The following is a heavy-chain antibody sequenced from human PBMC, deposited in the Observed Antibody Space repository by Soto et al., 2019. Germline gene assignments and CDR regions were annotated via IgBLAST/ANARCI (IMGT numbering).Heavy chain of an antibody. Sequence: ASVKVSCKASGYTFTSYYMHWVRQAPGQGLEWMGIINPSGGGTSYAQKFQGRVTMTRDASTSTVYMELSSLRSEDTAVYYCAKLRYFDWSSYNWFEYWGQGTPVTVSS. CDR1: GYTFTSYY. CDR2: INPSGGGT. CDR3: AKLRYFDWSSYNWFEY. D-gene: IGHD3-9*01. V-gene: IGHV1-46*01. J-gene: IGHJ5*01.